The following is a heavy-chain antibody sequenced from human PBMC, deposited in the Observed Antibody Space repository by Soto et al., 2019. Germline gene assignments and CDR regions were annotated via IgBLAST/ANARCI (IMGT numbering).Heavy chain of an antibody. V-gene: IGHV3-30*03. J-gene: IGHJ5*02. D-gene: IGHD5-12*01. CDR3: LSGNSPSST. Sequence: GGSLRLSCAASGFTFSSYGMHWVRQAPGKGLEWVAVISYDGSNKYYANSVKGRFTISRDNSKNTLYLQMDSLRAEDTAVYYCLSGNSPSSTWGQGTLVTVSS. CDR2: ISYDGSNK. CDR1: GFTFSSYG.